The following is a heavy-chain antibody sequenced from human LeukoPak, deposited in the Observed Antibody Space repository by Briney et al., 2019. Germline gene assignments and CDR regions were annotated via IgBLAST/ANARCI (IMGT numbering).Heavy chain of an antibody. J-gene: IGHJ4*02. V-gene: IGHV3-15*01. CDR2: IKRKSDGGTT. Sequence: PGGSLRLSCAASGLTFSNAWMSWVRQAPGKGLEWVGRIKRKSDGGTTDYAAPVKGRFTISRDDSKNTLYLQMNSLRAEDTAVYYCAKDHYYDSSGSHFDYWGQGTLVTVSS. CDR1: GLTFSNAW. D-gene: IGHD3-22*01. CDR3: AKDHYYDSSGSHFDY.